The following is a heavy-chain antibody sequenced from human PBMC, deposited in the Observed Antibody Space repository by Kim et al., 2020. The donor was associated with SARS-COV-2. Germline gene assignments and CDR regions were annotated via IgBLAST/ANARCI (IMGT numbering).Heavy chain of an antibody. CDR2: INAGNGNT. Sequence: ASVKVSCQASGYTFTSYAMPWVRQAPGQRIGGMGWINAGNGNTKYSQKFQGRVTITRDTSACTAYMELRSLRSEDTAVYYCARDGGGSSSWSSLWGRGTLVTVS. CDR3: ARDGGGSSSWSSL. CDR1: GYTFTSYA. D-gene: IGHD6-13*01. V-gene: IGHV1-3*01. J-gene: IGHJ2*01.